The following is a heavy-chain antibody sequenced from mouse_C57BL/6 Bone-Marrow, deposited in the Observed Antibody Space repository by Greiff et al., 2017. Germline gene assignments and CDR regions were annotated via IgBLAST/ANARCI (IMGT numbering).Heavy chain of an antibody. CDR1: GYTFSSYW. Sequence: VKLQQPGAELVMPGASVKLSCKALGYTFSSYWTHWVKQRPGQGLVWIGELDPSDSYTNYNQKFKGKSTLTVAKSASTAYMQLSSLTSEDSAVYYGAREIRDYRGQGTSVTGSS. CDR2: LDPSDSYT. J-gene: IGHJ4*01. CDR3: AREIRDY. V-gene: IGHV1-69*01.